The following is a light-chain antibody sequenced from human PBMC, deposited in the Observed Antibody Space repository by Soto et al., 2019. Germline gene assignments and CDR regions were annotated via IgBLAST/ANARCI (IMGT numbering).Light chain of an antibody. CDR3: CSYAGSYTWV. CDR1: SSDVGGYDY. V-gene: IGLV2-11*01. J-gene: IGLJ3*02. Sequence: QSVLTQPRSVSGSPGQSVTNSCTGTSSDVGGYDYVSWYQQHPGKAPKLVIYDVSNRPSGVPYRFSGSKSGDTASLTISGLQAEDEADYYCCSYAGSYTWVFGGGTKLTVL. CDR2: DVS.